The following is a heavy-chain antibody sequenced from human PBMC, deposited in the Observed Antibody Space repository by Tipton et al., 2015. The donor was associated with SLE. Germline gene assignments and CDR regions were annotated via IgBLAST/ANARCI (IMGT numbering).Heavy chain of an antibody. CDR1: GGSISSSSYY. J-gene: IGHJ4*02. V-gene: IGHV4-39*07. CDR3: SCGYSYGFDY. CDR2: IYYSGST. Sequence: TLSLTCTVSGGSISSSSYYWGWIRQPPGKGLEWIGNIYYSGSTYYNPPRKIRVTISVDTAKNQFSLKLSSVTAADTAVDYCSCGYSYGFDYWGQGTLVTVSS. D-gene: IGHD5-18*01.